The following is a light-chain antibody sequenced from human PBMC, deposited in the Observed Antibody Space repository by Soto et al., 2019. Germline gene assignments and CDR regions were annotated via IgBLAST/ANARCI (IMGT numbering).Light chain of an antibody. CDR3: QHYNIYPEA. CDR1: QTISRW. Sequence: DIAVSHTPSTLSGSVVDRFTITCRASQTISRWLAWYQQKPGKAHKLLIYKAYTLKSGVPSRFSGSESGTEFTLTIISLQPDDFATYYSQHYNIYPEAFGQGTKVDI. J-gene: IGKJ1*01. CDR2: KAY. V-gene: IGKV1-5*03.